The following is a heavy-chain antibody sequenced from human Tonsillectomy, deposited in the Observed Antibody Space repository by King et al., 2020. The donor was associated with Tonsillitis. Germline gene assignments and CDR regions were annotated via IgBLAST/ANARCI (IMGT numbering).Heavy chain of an antibody. D-gene: IGHD3-22*01. CDR2: IYHSGIT. CDR3: VKANYYDTSGFQTPFDP. CDR1: GYTISSGYY. V-gene: IGHV4-38-2*02. Sequence: VQLQESGPGLVKPSETLSLTCSVSGYTISSGYYWGWVRQPPGKGLEWIGSIYHSGITHYNPSLKSRVTISVDTSKNQFSLRLNSVTAADTAVYFCVKANYYDTSGFQTPFDPWGQGTQVTVSS. J-gene: IGHJ5*02.